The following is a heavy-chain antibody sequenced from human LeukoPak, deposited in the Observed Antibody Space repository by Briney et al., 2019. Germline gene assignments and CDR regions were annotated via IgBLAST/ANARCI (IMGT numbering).Heavy chain of an antibody. V-gene: IGHV3-23*01. CDR1: GFIFSNYA. Sequence: GGSLRLSCAASGFIFSNYAMSWVRQAPGRGLEWVASISGSGSDTPCAGSVRGRFTISRDNSKNTLDLQMNSLRAEDTAVYYCARLDILTGNYYYFNFWGQGTLVTVSS. J-gene: IGHJ4*02. D-gene: IGHD3-9*01. CDR3: ARLDILTGNYYYFNF. CDR2: ISGSGSDT.